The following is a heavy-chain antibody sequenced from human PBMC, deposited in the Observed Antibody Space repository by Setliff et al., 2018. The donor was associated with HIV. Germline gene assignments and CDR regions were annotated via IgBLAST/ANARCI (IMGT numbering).Heavy chain of an antibody. CDR3: ARGPPFAF. J-gene: IGHJ4*02. CDR2: IAYSGTTVYT. CDR1: GASITSHN. Sequence: SETLSLTCSVSGASITSHNWSWIRQAAGKGLEWIGDIAYSGTTVYTNYNPSLESRVTVSEDTSRHQFFLKLTSVTADDTGIYYCARGPPFAFWGQGLLVTVSS. V-gene: IGHV4-59*11.